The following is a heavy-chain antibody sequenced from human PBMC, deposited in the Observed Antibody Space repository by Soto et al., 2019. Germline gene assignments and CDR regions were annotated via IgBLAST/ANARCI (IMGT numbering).Heavy chain of an antibody. CDR2: ISGSGGST. D-gene: IGHD2-15*01. V-gene: IGHV3-23*01. CDR1: GFTFSSYA. J-gene: IGHJ4*02. Sequence: PGVSLRLSCAASGFTFSSYAMSWVRQAPGKGLEWVSAISGSGGSTYYADSVKGRFTISRDNSKNTLYLQMNSLRAEDTAVYYCAKRDCSGGSCYLYYFDYWGQGTLVTAPQ. CDR3: AKRDCSGGSCYLYYFDY.